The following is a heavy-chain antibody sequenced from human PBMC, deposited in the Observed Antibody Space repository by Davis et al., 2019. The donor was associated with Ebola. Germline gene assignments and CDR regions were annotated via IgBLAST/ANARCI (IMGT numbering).Heavy chain of an antibody. Sequence: ASVKVSCKASGYTITSSAISWVRQAPGQGLEWMGWFSAYNGYTTYAQKLQGRLTMTTDTFTRTAYMELRNLTSGDTAVYYCARSRPDFDSWGQGTLVTVSS. J-gene: IGHJ4*02. V-gene: IGHV1-18*01. CDR3: ARSRPDFDS. CDR2: FSAYNGYT. CDR1: GYTITSSA. D-gene: IGHD6-6*01.